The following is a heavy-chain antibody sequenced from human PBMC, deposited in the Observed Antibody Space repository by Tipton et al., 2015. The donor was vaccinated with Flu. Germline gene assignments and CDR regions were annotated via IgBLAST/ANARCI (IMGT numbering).Heavy chain of an antibody. D-gene: IGHD6-19*01. V-gene: IGHV4-59*01. J-gene: IGHJ2*01. CDR1: GGSISSYY. CDR3: ARGIAVAREAWWYFDF. Sequence: TLSLTCTVSGGSISSYYWSWIRQPPGKGLEWIGYIYYSGSTNYNPSLKSRVTISVDTSKNQFSLKLSSVTAADTAVYYCARGIAVAREAWWYFDFWGRGTLVTVSS. CDR2: IYYSGST.